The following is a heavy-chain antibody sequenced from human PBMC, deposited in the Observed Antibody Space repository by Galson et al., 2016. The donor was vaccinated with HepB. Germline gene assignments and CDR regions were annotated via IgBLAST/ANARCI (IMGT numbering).Heavy chain of an antibody. Sequence: YLRLSCAASGFTLNNYALNWVRQAPGKGLEWVALISYDGSNRYYGDPVRGRFTISRDNSKNTLYLQMDRLTTDDTAVYYCARDPIAGAPDYFDYWGQGTLVTVSS. V-gene: IGHV3-30-3*01. CDR2: ISYDGSNR. CDR3: ARDPIAGAPDYFDY. CDR1: GFTLNNYA. D-gene: IGHD1-26*01. J-gene: IGHJ4*02.